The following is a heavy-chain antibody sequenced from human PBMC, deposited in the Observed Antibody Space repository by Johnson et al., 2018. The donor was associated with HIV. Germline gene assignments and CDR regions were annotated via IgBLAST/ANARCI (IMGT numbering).Heavy chain of an antibody. CDR2: ISYGGNKQ. Sequence: QVQLVESGGGVVQPGRSLRLSCAASGFTFSSYAMHWVRQPPGKGLEWVAVISYGGNKQYYVDSVEGRFTISRDNSKDTLYLQMNNLTIEDTAVYSCARDFGLGDLSYEMVDAFDFWGPGTLVTVSS. J-gene: IGHJ3*01. CDR3: ARDFGLGDLSYEMVDAFDF. D-gene: IGHD3-16*02. V-gene: IGHV3-30-3*01. CDR1: GFTFSSYA.